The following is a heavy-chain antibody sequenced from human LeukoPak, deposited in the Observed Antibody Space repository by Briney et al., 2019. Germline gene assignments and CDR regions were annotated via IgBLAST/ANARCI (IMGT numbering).Heavy chain of an antibody. CDR1: EFSFSITW. D-gene: IGHD6-13*01. Sequence: GGSLRLSCAASEFSFSITWMHWVRQPPGQGLVWVARITSDGTSTSYAESVKGRFTISRDNAKNTLYLQMNSLRAEDTAVYYCARDRLAAAGAWFDPWGQGTLVTVSS. V-gene: IGHV3-74*03. CDR2: ITSDGTST. CDR3: ARDRLAAAGAWFDP. J-gene: IGHJ5*02.